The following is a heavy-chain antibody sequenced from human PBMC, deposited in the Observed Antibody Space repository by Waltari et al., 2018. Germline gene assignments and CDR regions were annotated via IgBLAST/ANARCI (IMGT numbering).Heavy chain of an antibody. D-gene: IGHD4-17*01. CDR1: GASMSRYF. CDR2: IYSDGRT. CDR3: ARAPRPMTTVTRYNDLDYYHYMDV. J-gene: IGHJ6*03. Sequence: QVQLQESGPGLVRPSEPLSLTCTVSGASMSRYFWSWIRQPAGKGLEWIGRIYSDGRTNYNPSLKSRVTMSLDTSNNQFSLKLSSVTAADTAVYYCARAPRPMTTVTRYNDLDYYHYMDVWGKGTTVTVSS. V-gene: IGHV4-4*07.